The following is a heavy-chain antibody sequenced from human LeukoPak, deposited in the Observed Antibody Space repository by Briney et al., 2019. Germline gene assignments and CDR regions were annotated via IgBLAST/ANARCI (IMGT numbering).Heavy chain of an antibody. D-gene: IGHD1-26*01. CDR2: ISSNGGST. CDR1: GFIFSSYA. J-gene: IGHJ4*02. V-gene: IGHV3-64*01. Sequence: GGSLRLSCAASGFIFSSYAMHWVRLAPGKGLEYVSAISSNGGSTYYANSVKGRFTISRDNSKNTLYLQMGSLRAEDMAVYYCARGFSGSYYGPGYWGQGTLVTVSS. CDR3: ARGFSGSYYGPGY.